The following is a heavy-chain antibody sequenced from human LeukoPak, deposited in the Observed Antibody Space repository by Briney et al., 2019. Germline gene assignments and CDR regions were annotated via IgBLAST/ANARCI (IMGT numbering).Heavy chain of an antibody. CDR2: IYYSGST. CDR1: GGSISSGSYY. CDR3: ARAGAYTGRLDY. Sequence: PSETLSLTCTVSGGSISSGSYYWNWIRQPPGKGLEWIGYIYYSGSTNYNSSLKSRVTISVDTSKNQFSLKLSSVTAADTAVYYCARAGAYTGRLDYWGQGTLVTVSS. D-gene: IGHD1-1*01. J-gene: IGHJ4*02. V-gene: IGHV4-61*01.